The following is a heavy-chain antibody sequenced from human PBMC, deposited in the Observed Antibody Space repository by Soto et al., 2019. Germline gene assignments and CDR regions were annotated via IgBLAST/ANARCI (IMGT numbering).Heavy chain of an antibody. CDR2: ISYDGSNK. CDR3: ARDAYYYDSSGYCAY. V-gene: IGHV3-30-3*01. J-gene: IGHJ4*02. Sequence: GGSLRLSCAASGFTFSSYAMHWVRQAPGKGLEWVAVISYDGSNKYYADSVRGRFTISRDNSKNTLYLQMNSLRAEDTAVYYCARDAYYYDSSGYCAYWGQGTLVTVSS. CDR1: GFTFSSYA. D-gene: IGHD3-22*01.